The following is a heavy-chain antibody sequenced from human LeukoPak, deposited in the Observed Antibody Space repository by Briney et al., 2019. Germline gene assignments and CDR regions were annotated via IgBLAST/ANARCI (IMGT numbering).Heavy chain of an antibody. J-gene: IGHJ3*02. CDR3: ARDSSGYYYPDAFDI. CDR2: IKQDGSKK. CDR1: GFTFSSHW. D-gene: IGHD3-22*01. Sequence: GGSLRVSCAASGFTFSSHWMSWVCQAPGKGLEWVANIKQDGSKKYYVDSVKGRFTISRDNAKNSLYLEMNSLRAEDTAVYNWARDSSGYYYPDAFDIWGQGTMVTVSS. V-gene: IGHV3-7*04.